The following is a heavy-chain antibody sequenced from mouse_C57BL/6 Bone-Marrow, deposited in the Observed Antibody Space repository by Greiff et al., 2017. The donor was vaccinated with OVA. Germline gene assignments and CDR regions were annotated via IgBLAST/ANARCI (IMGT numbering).Heavy chain of an antibody. CDR2: IDPSDSGT. D-gene: IGHD1-1*01. CDR1: GYTFTSYW. J-gene: IGHJ1*01. Sequence: VQLQQPGAELVRPGSSVKLSCKASGYTFTSYWMHWVKQRPIQGLEWIGNIDPSDSGTHYNQKFKDKATLTVDKSSSTAYMQLSSLTSEDSAVYDCAGFYYYGSSPRYWYFDVGGAGTTVAVAS. CDR3: AGFYYYGSSPRYWYFDV. V-gene: IGHV1-52*01.